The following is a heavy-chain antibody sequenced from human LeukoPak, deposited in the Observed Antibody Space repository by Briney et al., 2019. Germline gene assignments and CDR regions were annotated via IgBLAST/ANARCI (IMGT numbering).Heavy chain of an antibody. CDR2: INPNSGGT. CDR3: ATGGELIAAVGDPYYYYYMDV. CDR1: GYTFTGYY. Sequence: GASVKVSCKASGYTFTGYYIHWVRQAPGQGLEWMGWINPNSGGTNYAQKFQGRVTMTRDTSISTAYMELRGLRSDDTAVYHCATGGELIAAVGDPYYYYYMDVWGKGTTVTISS. V-gene: IGHV1-2*02. J-gene: IGHJ6*03. D-gene: IGHD6-13*01.